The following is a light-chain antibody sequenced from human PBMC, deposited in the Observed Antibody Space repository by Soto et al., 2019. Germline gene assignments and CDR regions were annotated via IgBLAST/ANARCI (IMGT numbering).Light chain of an antibody. CDR2: WAS. V-gene: IGKV4-1*01. Sequence: DIVMTQSPDSLAVSLAERAPINCKSSQRVLYSSTNKNYLGWYQQKVGQPPKLLIYWASTRESGVPDRFSGSGSGTDFTLTISSLQAEDVAVYYCQQYYSKPLTFGGGTKVEIK. CDR3: QQYYSKPLT. CDR1: QRVLYSSTNKNY. J-gene: IGKJ4*01.